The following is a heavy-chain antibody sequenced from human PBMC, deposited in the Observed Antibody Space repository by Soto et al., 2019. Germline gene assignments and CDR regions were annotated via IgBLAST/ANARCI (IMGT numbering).Heavy chain of an antibody. CDR3: ARRHPYLDYGMDV. D-gene: IGHD1-26*01. CDR1: GYTFTGYY. Sequence: ASVKVSCTSSGYTFTGYYMHWVRQAPGQGLEWMGWINPNSGGTNYAQKFQGWVTMTRDTSISTAYMELSRLRSDDTAVYYCARRHPYLDYGMDVWGQGTTVTV. V-gene: IGHV1-2*04. J-gene: IGHJ6*02. CDR2: INPNSGGT.